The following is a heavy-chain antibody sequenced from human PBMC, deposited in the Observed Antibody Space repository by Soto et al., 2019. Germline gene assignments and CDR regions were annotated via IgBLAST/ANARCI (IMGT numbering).Heavy chain of an antibody. CDR3: ARDRPEMATITLFDY. CDR1: GYTFTSYA. J-gene: IGHJ4*02. D-gene: IGHD5-12*01. Sequence: QVQLVQSGAEVKKPGASVKVSCKASGYTFTSYAMHWVRQAPGQRLEWMGWINAGNGNTKYSQKFQGRVTITRDTSASTAYMELSSLRSEDTAVYYCARDRPEMATITLFDYWGQGTLVTVSS. CDR2: INAGNGNT. V-gene: IGHV1-3*01.